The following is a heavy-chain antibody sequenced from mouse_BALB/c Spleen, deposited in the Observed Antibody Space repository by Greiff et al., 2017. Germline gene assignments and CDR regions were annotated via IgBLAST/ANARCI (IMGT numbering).Heavy chain of an antibody. Sequence: VQLKESGGGLVKPGGSLKLSCAASGFTFSSYAMSWVRQTPEKRLEWVASISSGGSTYYPDSVKGRFTISRDNARNILYLQMSSLRSEDTAMYYCATYYRYLYYYAMDYWGQGTSVTVSS. D-gene: IGHD2-14*01. CDR2: ISSGGST. CDR3: ATYYRYLYYYAMDY. J-gene: IGHJ4*01. V-gene: IGHV5-6-5*01. CDR1: GFTFSSYA.